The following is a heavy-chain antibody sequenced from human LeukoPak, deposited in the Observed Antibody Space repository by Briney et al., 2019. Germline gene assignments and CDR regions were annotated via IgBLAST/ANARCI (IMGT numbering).Heavy chain of an antibody. CDR2: IQSDGSDK. J-gene: IGHJ4*02. CDR1: GFTFSSYA. CDR3: VKDLPVLHS. V-gene: IGHV3-30*02. D-gene: IGHD3-16*01. Sequence: GGSLRLSCVASGFTFSSYAMHWVRQAPGKGLEHLAFIQSDGSDKYYADSVKGRFTISRDNSKNTLYLQMNGLRGDDTAVYYCVKDLPVLHSWGQGTLVTVSS.